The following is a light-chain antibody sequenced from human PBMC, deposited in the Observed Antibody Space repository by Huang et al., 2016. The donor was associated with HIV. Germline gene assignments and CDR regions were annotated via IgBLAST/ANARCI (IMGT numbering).Light chain of an antibody. CDR2: YAS. Sequence: DIQMTQSPSSLSASVGDRVTITCQASHDITNHLNWYQQKPGKAPQLLIYYASILEVGASSRFSGSGSGTDFTFAIRSLQPEDIATYYCQQSDNLPLTFGGGTKVEIK. V-gene: IGKV1-33*01. CDR3: QQSDNLPLT. CDR1: HDITNH. J-gene: IGKJ4*01.